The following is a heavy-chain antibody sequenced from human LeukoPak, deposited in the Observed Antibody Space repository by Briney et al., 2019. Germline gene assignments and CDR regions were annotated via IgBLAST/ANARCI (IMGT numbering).Heavy chain of an antibody. J-gene: IGHJ4*02. CDR3: AKDRGNFYGSGSYFPPGGDY. D-gene: IGHD3-10*01. V-gene: IGHV3-23*01. CDR2: ISGNGGAT. CDR1: GFSFSTYA. Sequence: GGSLRLSCAASGFSFSTYAMTWVRQAPGKRLEWVSAISGNGGATYYADSVKGRFTISRDNSNNTLYLQMNSLRAEDTAIYYCAKDRGNFYGSGSYFPPGGDYWGQGTLVTVSS.